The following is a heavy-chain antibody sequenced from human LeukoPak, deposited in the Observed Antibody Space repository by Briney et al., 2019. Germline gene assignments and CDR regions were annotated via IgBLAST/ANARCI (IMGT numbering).Heavy chain of an antibody. Sequence: PSETLSLTCTVSGGSISSFYWTWIRQSPGKGLEWIGYIYSSGSTKYNPSLKSRVTISLVTSRNQFSLKLSPVTAADTAMYYCGRDLGDYTFNYWGQGTLVTVSS. V-gene: IGHV4-59*01. D-gene: IGHD4-17*01. CDR3: GRDLGDYTFNY. CDR2: IYSSGST. J-gene: IGHJ4*02. CDR1: GGSISSFY.